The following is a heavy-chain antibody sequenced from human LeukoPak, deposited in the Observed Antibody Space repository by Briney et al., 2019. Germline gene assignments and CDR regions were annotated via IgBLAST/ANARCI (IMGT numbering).Heavy chain of an antibody. CDR2: ISGSGGST. V-gene: IGHV3-23*01. CDR1: GFTFSNAW. J-gene: IGHJ4*02. Sequence: GGSLRLSCAASGFTFSNAWMSWVRQAPGKGLEWVSAISGSGGSTYYADSVKGRFTISRDNSKNTLYLQMNSLRAEDTAVYYCAKGGYGSGGLPFDYWGQGTLVTVSS. D-gene: IGHD3-10*01. CDR3: AKGGYGSGGLPFDY.